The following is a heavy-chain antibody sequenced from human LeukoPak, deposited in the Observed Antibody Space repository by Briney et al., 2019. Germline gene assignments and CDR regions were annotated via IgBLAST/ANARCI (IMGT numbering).Heavy chain of an antibody. Sequence: SVKVSCKASGYTFTSYAISWVRQAPGQGLEWMGGIIPIFGTANYAQKFQGRVTITADESTSTAYMELSSLRSEDTAVYYCARDGLEDSYYYYMDVWGKGTTVTVSS. CDR2: IIPIFGTA. CDR3: ARDGLEDSYYYYMDV. CDR1: GYTFTSYA. V-gene: IGHV1-69*13. J-gene: IGHJ6*03. D-gene: IGHD6-6*01.